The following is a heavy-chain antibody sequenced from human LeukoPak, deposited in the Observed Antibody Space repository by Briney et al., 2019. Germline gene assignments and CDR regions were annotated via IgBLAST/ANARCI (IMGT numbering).Heavy chain of an antibody. Sequence: GGSLRLSCAASGFTYSSYAMSWVRQAPGKGLEWVSAISGSGGSTYYADSVKGRFTISRDNSKNTVYLQVNSLRAKDTAVYYCAKEGGAAAVAGLFDYWGQGTLVTVSS. V-gene: IGHV3-23*01. J-gene: IGHJ4*02. CDR1: GFTYSSYA. CDR3: AKEGGAAAVAGLFDY. CDR2: ISGSGGST. D-gene: IGHD6-19*01.